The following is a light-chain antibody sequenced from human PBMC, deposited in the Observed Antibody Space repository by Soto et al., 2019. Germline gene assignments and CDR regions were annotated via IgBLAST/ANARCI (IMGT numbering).Light chain of an antibody. J-gene: IGLJ2*01. CDR2: EVS. CDR1: SSDVGSYNL. CDR3: CSYAGSSTLV. Sequence: QSALTQPASVSGSPGQSITIPCTGTSSDVGSYNLVSWYQQHPGKAPKLMIYEVSQRPSGVSNRFSGSKSGNTASLTISGLQAEDEAHHYCCSYAGSSTLVFGGGTKVTVL. V-gene: IGLV2-23*02.